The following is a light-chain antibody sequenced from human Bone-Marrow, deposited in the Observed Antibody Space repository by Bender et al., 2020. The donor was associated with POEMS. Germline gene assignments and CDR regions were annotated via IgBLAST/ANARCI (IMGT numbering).Light chain of an antibody. Sequence: QSALTQPASVSGSPGQSITISCTGTRGDVGGYNYVSWYQQHPGMAPKLLIYEVSKRPSGVPDRFSGSKSGNTASLTVAGLQSEDEADYYCSSYAGSNSYIFGSGTTVTVL. J-gene: IGLJ1*01. CDR1: RGDVGGYNY. CDR3: SSYAGSNSYI. V-gene: IGLV2-8*01. CDR2: EVS.